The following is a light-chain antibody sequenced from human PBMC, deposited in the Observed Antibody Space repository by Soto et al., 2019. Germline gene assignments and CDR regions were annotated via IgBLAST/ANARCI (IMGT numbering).Light chain of an antibody. J-gene: IGKJ4*01. CDR2: ATS. Sequence: EIVLTQSPDTLSLSPGERAPLSCRASQTVGTDFLVWYQPKIGQPPRPLIYATSRRATGIPDRFSGSGSGKDFPPTISRLEPEDFAVYYCQQYGGPPRALIFGGGTRVESK. CDR3: QQYGGPPRALI. V-gene: IGKV3-20*01. CDR1: QTVGTDF.